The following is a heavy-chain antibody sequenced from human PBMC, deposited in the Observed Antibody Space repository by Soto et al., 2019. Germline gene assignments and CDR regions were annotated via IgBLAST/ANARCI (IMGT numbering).Heavy chain of an antibody. Sequence: PSETLSLTCTVSGGSISSGGYYWSWIRQHPGKGQEWIGYIYYSGSTYYNPSLKSRVTISVDTSKNQFSLKLSSVTAADSAVYYCARDLVVAVAGTTKYYYYGMDVWGQGTTVTVSS. V-gene: IGHV4-31*03. CDR1: GGSISSGGYY. CDR3: ARDLVVAVAGTTKYYYYGMDV. CDR2: IYYSGST. J-gene: IGHJ6*02. D-gene: IGHD6-19*01.